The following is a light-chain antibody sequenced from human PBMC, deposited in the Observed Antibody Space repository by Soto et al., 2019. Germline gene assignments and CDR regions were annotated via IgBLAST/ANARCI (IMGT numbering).Light chain of an antibody. CDR1: QSVRNY. CDR2: DAS. CDR3: QQRSNWPLT. Sequence: DIVMTQSPATLSLSPGERATLSCRASQSVRNYLAWYQQKPGQAPRLLIYDASNRATGIPARFSGSGSGTDFTLTISSLEPEDFAVYYCQQRSNWPLTFGGGTKVDIK. V-gene: IGKV3-11*01. J-gene: IGKJ4*01.